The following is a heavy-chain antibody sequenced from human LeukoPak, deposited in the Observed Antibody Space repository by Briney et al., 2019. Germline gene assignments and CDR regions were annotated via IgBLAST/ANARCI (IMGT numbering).Heavy chain of an antibody. J-gene: IGHJ4*02. D-gene: IGHD5-12*01. CDR3: ARCGYINKKNDY. CDR2: IYYNGST. Sequence: SQTLSLTCTVSGGPISSRGYYWIWIRQHPGKGLESIGYIYYNGSTYNNASLKSQVTITVDSFKNQFALELSSVTAADTAVYYCARCGYINKKNDYWGQGTLVTVSS. V-gene: IGHV4-31*01. CDR1: GGPISSRGYY.